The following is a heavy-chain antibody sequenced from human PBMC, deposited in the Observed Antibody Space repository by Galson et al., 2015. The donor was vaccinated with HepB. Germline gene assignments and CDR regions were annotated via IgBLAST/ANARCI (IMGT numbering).Heavy chain of an antibody. CDR1: GFTFSSYA. Sequence: SLRLSCAASGFTFSSYAMHWVRQAPGKGLEWVAVISYDGSNKYYADSVKGRFTISRDNSKNTLYLQMNSLRAEDTAVYYCAREGWVRGSYGYYFDYWGQGTLVTVSS. CDR3: AREGWVRGSYGYYFDY. V-gene: IGHV3-30-3*01. D-gene: IGHD1-26*01. J-gene: IGHJ4*02. CDR2: ISYDGSNK.